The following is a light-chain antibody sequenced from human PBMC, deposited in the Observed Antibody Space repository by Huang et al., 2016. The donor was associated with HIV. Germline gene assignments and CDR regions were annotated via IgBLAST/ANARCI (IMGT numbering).Light chain of an antibody. J-gene: IGKJ1*01. CDR1: QSVSTS. CDR2: AVT. CDR3: QQSYGTPWT. V-gene: IGKV1-39*01. Sequence: DIQMTQSPSSLSASVGDRVTITCRASQSVSTSLNWYRQQPGKAPELLIHAVTKLQSGVPSRFSGSGSGTDFTLTITNLQAEDIAVYFCQQSYGTPWTFGQGTKVEIK.